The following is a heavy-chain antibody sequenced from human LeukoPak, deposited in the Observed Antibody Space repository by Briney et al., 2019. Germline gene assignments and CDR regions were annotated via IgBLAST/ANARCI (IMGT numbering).Heavy chain of an antibody. D-gene: IGHD1-26*01. V-gene: IGHV6-1*01. J-gene: IGHJ5*02. Sequence: SQTLSLTCDVSGGSVSNKNGAWNWIRQSSSRGLEWLGRTYFRSEWHTDYAVSVKGRIAITADTSKNQFSLQLASVTPEDTAVYYCASGWALSWGQGSLVTVSS. CDR1: GGSVSNKNGA. CDR2: TYFRSEWHT. CDR3: ASGWALS.